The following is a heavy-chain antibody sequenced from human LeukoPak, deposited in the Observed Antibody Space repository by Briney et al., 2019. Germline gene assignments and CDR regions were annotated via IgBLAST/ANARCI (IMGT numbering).Heavy chain of an antibody. J-gene: IGHJ4*02. CDR1: GGSISSSSYY. V-gene: IGHV4-39*07. CDR2: INHSGST. CDR3: ARAGYDFGNYFFDH. D-gene: IGHD4-23*01. Sequence: SETLSLTCTVSGGSISSSSYYWGWIRQPPGKGLEWIGEINHSGSTTHNPSLESRVTISLDTSKNQFSLRLSSVTAADTAVYYCARAGYDFGNYFFDHWGQGTLVTVSS.